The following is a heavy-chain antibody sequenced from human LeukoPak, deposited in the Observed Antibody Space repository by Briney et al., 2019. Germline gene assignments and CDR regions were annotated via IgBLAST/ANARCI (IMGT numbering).Heavy chain of an antibody. CDR1: GFTVSSNY. J-gene: IGHJ4*02. D-gene: IGHD3-10*01. Sequence: GGSLRLSCAASGFTVSSNYMSWVRQAPGKGLEWVSVIYSGGSTYYADSVKGRFTISRDNSKNTLYLQMNSLRAEDTAVYYCAKPDPRRDRKGSFDYWGQGTLVTVSS. V-gene: IGHV3-66*02. CDR3: AKPDPRRDRKGSFDY. CDR2: IYSGGST.